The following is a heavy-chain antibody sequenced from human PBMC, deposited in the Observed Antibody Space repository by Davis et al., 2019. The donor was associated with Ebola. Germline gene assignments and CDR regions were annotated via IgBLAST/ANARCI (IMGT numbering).Heavy chain of an antibody. V-gene: IGHV1-8*01. CDR1: GYTFTSYD. Sequence: ASVKVSCKASGYTFTSYDINWVRQATGQGLEWMGWMNPNSGNTGYAQKFQGRVTMTTDTSTSTAYMELRSLRSDDTAVYYCALIAARPGDYWGQGTLVTVSS. D-gene: IGHD6-6*01. CDR2: MNPNSGNT. J-gene: IGHJ4*02. CDR3: ALIAARPGDY.